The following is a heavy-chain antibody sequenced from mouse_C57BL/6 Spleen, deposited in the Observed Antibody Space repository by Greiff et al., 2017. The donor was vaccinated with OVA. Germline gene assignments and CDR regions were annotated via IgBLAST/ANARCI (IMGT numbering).Heavy chain of an antibody. V-gene: IGHV1-74*01. CDR3: ATEEDSSGYVPYYAMDY. J-gene: IGHJ4*01. Sequence: QVQLQQPGAELVKPGASVKVSCKASGYTFTSYWMHWVKQRPGQGLEWIGRIHPSDSDTNYNQKFKGKATLTVDKSSSTAYMQLSSLTSEDSAVYYCATEEDSSGYVPYYAMDYWGQGTSVTVSS. CDR2: IHPSDSDT. CDR1: GYTFTSYW. D-gene: IGHD3-2*02.